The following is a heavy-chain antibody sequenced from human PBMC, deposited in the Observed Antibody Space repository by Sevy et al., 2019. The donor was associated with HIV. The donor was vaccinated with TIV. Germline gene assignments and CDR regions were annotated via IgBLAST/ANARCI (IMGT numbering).Heavy chain of an antibody. D-gene: IGHD4-17*01. V-gene: IGHV4-39*01. Sequence: SETLSLTCTVSGGSISSSSYYWGWIRQPPGKGLEWIGSIYYSGSTYYNPSLKSQVTISVDTSKNQFSLKLSSVTAAVTAVYYCATPPILDYGDSRLDYWGQGTLVTVSS. CDR2: IYYSGST. CDR1: GGSISSSSYY. CDR3: ATPPILDYGDSRLDY. J-gene: IGHJ4*02.